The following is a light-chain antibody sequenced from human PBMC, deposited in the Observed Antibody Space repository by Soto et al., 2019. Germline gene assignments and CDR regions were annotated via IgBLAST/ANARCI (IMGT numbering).Light chain of an antibody. CDR1: SSDVGGYNY. Sequence: SALTQPASVSGSPGQSITISCTGTSSDVGGYNYVSWYQQHPGKAPKLMIYEVSNRPSGVSNRFSGSKSGNTASLTISGLQAEDEADYYCSSYTSSSTLHVFGTGTEVTVL. J-gene: IGLJ1*01. CDR3: SSYTSSSTLHV. CDR2: EVS. V-gene: IGLV2-14*01.